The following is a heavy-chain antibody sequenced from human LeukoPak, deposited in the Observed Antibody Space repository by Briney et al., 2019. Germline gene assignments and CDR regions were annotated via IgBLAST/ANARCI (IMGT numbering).Heavy chain of an antibody. Sequence: PSGTLSLTCAVSGGSISSSNWWSWVRQPPGKGLEWIGEIYHSGSTNYNPSLKSRVTISVDKSKNQFSLKLSSVTAAETAVYYGARAVVVVAATLIYAFDIWGQGTMVTVSS. V-gene: IGHV4-4*02. CDR2: IYHSGST. J-gene: IGHJ3*02. CDR1: GGSISSSNW. D-gene: IGHD2-15*01. CDR3: ARAVVVVAATLIYAFDI.